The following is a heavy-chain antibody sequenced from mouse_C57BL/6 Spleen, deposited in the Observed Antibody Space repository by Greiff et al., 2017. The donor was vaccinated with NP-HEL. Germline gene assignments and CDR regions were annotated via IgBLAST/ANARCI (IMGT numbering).Heavy chain of an antibody. CDR2: FYAGSGSI. J-gene: IGHJ1*03. CDR1: GYTFTEYT. D-gene: IGHD1-1*01. V-gene: IGHV1-62-2*01. Sequence: QVQLQQSGAELVKPGASVKLSCKASGYTFTEYTIHWVKQRPGQGLEWIGWFYAGSGSIKYKDKFKDMATLSADKSTSTVYMELSRLTSEDSAVYFCARHEDYYGSNWYFEGWGTGTTVTVSS. CDR3: ARHEDYYGSNWYFEG.